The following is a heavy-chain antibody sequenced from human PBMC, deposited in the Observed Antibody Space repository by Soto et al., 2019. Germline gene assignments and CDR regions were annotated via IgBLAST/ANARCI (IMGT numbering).Heavy chain of an antibody. CDR3: ARDVGGSSLFDY. D-gene: IGHD1-26*01. V-gene: IGHV3-23*01. CDR1: GFTFSTYA. CDR2: ISDSGSNT. J-gene: IGHJ4*02. Sequence: EVQLLESGGGLVQPGGSLRLSCAGSGFTFSTYAMAWVRQAPGKALEWVSTISDSGSNTHYVDSVEGRFTISRDNSKSTVVLHMNSLRADDSAVYYCARDVGGSSLFDYWGQGTLVTVSS.